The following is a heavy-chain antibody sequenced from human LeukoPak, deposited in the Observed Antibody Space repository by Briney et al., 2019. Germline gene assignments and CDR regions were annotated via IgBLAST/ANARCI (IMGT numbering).Heavy chain of an antibody. D-gene: IGHD2-21*02. V-gene: IGHV3-9*01. CDR1: GFTFSDYY. CDR2: ISWNSGSM. Sequence: GGSLRLSCAASGFTFSDYYMSWIRQAPGKGLEWVSSISWNSGSMGYADSVKGRFTISRDNAKNSLYLQMNSLRAEDTALYYCAKDARVVVTAILDYWGQGTLVTVSS. CDR3: AKDARVVVTAILDY. J-gene: IGHJ4*02.